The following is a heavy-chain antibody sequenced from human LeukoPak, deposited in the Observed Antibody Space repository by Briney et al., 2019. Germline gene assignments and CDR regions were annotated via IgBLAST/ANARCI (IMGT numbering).Heavy chain of an antibody. Sequence: AGGSLRLACAAAGFTCSSDEMNWVRQAPGKGLEWVSYISSSGSTIYYADSVKGRFTISRDNAKNSLYLQMNSLRAEDTAVYYCAELGITMIGGVWGKGPTVPIS. D-gene: IGHD3-10*02. CDR1: GFTCSSDE. V-gene: IGHV3-48*03. CDR3: AELGITMIGGV. J-gene: IGHJ6*03. CDR2: ISSSGSTI.